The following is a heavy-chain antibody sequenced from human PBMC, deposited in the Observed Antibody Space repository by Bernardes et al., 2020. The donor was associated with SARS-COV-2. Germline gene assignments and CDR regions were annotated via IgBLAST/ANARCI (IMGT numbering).Heavy chain of an antibody. V-gene: IGHV3-48*03. CDR2: ITASGSHI. Sequence: GGSLRVSCAASGFIVSSYEMNWVHQAPGKGLEWISYITASGSHIFYAASVKGRFTFSRDFAKNSLFLEMNSLRVDDTAIYYCAREIPTTGGDALDLWGQGTVVNVSS. CDR1: GFIVSSYE. D-gene: IGHD1-1*01. CDR3: AREIPTTGGDALDL. J-gene: IGHJ3*01.